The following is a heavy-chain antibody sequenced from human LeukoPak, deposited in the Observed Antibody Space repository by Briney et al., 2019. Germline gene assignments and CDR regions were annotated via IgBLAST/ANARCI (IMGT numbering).Heavy chain of an antibody. Sequence: GGSLRLSCAASGFSLSAYWMNWVRQAPGKGPEWVSYIDARSGITYYADSVQGRFTISRDNAKESVFLQMNSLRADDTAVYYCARTYDFGRGPPGDAFDNWGPGTLVIVSS. CDR1: GFSLSAYW. CDR3: ARTYDFGRGPPGDAFDN. J-gene: IGHJ3*02. V-gene: IGHV3-48*01. D-gene: IGHD3-3*01. CDR2: IDARSGIT.